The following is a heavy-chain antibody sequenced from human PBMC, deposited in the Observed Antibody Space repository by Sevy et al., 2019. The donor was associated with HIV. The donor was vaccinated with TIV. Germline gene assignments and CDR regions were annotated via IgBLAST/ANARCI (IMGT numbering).Heavy chain of an antibody. Sequence: GGSLRLSCAASGFTFSYSGMHWVRQAPGKGLEWGTFIKFDGSSQYYADSVKGRFTILRDNSKNTLYLQMNSLTSDDTAMYYCAKNTAAVGVGGFDYWGQGALVTVSS. CDR2: IKFDGSSQ. D-gene: IGHD2-8*01. CDR3: AKNTAAVGVGGFDY. V-gene: IGHV3-30*02. CDR1: GFTFSYSG. J-gene: IGHJ4*02.